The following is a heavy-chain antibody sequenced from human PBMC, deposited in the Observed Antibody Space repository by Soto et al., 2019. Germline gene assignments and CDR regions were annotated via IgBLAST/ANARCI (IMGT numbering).Heavy chain of an antibody. CDR1: GFSLSTRGVG. CDR2: IYWDDDK. V-gene: IGHV2-5*02. Sequence: QITLKESGPTLVKPTQTLTLTCTFSGFSLSTRGVGVGWIRQPPGKALEWLALIYWDDDKRYSPSLKSRLTITKDTSKNHVVLTLTNMDPVDTATYYCAHSNGWKPRRNSYYDGGMDVWGEGTTVTVSS. J-gene: IGHJ6*04. CDR3: AHSNGWKPRRNSYYDGGMDV. D-gene: IGHD2-15*01.